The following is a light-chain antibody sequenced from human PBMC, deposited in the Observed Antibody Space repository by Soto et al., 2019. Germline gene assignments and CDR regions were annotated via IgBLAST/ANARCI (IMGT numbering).Light chain of an antibody. J-gene: IGKJ1*01. CDR3: HHYAST. Sequence: VLTQSPGTLSLSPGERATLSCRASQSVTSTYLAWYQQKPGQAPRLLIYGASSRATGVPDRFSGSGSGTDFTLTISRLEPEDFAVYFCHHYASTFGQGTKVDI. CDR1: QSVTSTY. V-gene: IGKV3-20*01. CDR2: GAS.